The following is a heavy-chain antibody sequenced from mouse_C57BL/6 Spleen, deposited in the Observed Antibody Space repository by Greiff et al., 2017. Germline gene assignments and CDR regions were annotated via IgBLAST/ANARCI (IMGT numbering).Heavy chain of an antibody. D-gene: IGHD2-3*01. CDR1: GYTFTSYT. CDR2: INPSSGYT. V-gene: IGHV1-4*01. Sequence: QVQLKESGAELARPGASVKMSCKASGYTFTSYTMHWVKQRPGQGLEWIGYINPSSGYTKYNQKFKDKATLTADKSSSTAYMQLSSLTSEDSAVYYCAKGGYDGSYYAMDYWGQGTSVTVSS. CDR3: AKGGYDGSYYAMDY. J-gene: IGHJ4*01.